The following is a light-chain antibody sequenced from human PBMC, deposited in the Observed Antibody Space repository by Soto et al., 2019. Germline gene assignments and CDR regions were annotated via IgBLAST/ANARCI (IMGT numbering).Light chain of an antibody. Sequence: ETGLIQAPGTLSLSPGERATLSWRASQSVSNNYLAWYQQKPGQAPRLLIHGASTRATGFPARFSGSGSGTDFTLTISSLQSEDFAVYYCQQYNNWPWTFGQGTKVDIK. J-gene: IGKJ1*01. CDR1: QSVSNN. CDR3: QQYNNWPWT. V-gene: IGKV3-15*01. CDR2: GAS.